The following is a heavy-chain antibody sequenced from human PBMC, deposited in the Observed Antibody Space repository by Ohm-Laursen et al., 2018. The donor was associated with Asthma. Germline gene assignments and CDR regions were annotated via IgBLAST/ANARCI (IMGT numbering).Heavy chain of an antibody. D-gene: IGHD2-8*02. CDR2: IWYGGTNK. J-gene: IGHJ5*02. V-gene: IGHV3-33*08. Sequence: SLRLSCTAFGFTFTSYDMYWVRQAPDKGLEFVAVIWYGGTNKYYADSVQGRFTISRDIAKNTLYLEMHSLRAEDTGVYFCARDFCTGGFCPKAFDPWGQGTLVTVSS. CDR3: ARDFCTGGFCPKAFDP. CDR1: GFTFTSYD.